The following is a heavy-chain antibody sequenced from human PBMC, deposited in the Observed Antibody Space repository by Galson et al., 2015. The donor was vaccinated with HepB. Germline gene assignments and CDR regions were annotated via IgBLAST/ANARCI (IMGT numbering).Heavy chain of an antibody. Sequence: SLRLSCAASGFTFSSYSMNWVRQTPGKGLEWVSYISSGSSTIYYADSVKGRFTISRDNAMNSLYLQMNSLRAEDTAVYYCARGEKSSKTFDYWGQGTLVTVSS. D-gene: IGHD4-11*01. CDR1: GFTFSSYS. V-gene: IGHV3-48*01. J-gene: IGHJ4*02. CDR3: ARGEKSSKTFDY. CDR2: ISSGSSTI.